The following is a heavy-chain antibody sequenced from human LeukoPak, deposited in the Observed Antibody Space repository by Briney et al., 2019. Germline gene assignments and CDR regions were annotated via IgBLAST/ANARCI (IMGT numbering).Heavy chain of an antibody. CDR1: GFTFDDYA. D-gene: IGHD3-10*01. V-gene: IGHV3-9*03. CDR2: ISWNSGSI. Sequence: GGSLRLSCAASGFTFDDYAMHWVRQAPGKGLEWVSGISWNSGSIGYADSVKGRFTISRDNAKNSLYLQMNSLRAEDMALYYCAKEVGSRGSGSGYFDYWGQGTLVTVSS. CDR3: AKEVGSRGSGSGYFDY. J-gene: IGHJ4*02.